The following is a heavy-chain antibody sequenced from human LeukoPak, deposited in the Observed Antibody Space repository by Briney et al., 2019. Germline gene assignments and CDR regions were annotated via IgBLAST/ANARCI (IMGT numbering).Heavy chain of an antibody. CDR2: IHTSGTT. CDR1: GGSVSNYF. Sequence: SETLSLTCTVSGGSVSNYFCSWIRQPAGRGLELIGRIHTSGTTYYNPSLKSRVTMSVDTSKNQFSLRLSSVTAADTAVYYCARHGQPYNYESTGYYDHWGQGTLVTVYS. CDR3: ARHGQPYNYESTGYYDH. J-gene: IGHJ5*02. V-gene: IGHV4-4*07. D-gene: IGHD3-22*01.